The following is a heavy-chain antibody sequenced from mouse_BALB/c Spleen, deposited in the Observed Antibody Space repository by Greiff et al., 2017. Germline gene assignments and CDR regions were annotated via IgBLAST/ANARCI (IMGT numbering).Heavy chain of an antibody. J-gene: IGHJ3*01. D-gene: IGHD3-3*01. CDR1: GFNIKDTY. CDR3: ARWGDGGFAY. CDR2: IDPANGNT. Sequence: EVMLVESGAELVKPGASVKLSCTASGFNIKDTYMHWVKQRPEQGLEWIGRIDPANGNTKYDPKFQGKATITADTSSNTAYLQLSSLTSEDTAVYYGARWGDGGFAYWGQGTLVTVSA. V-gene: IGHV14-3*02.